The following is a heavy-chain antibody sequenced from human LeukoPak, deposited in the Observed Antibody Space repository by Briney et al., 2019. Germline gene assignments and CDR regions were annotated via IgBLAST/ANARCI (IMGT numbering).Heavy chain of an antibody. CDR3: ARTGWYSSSWYYFDY. CDR1: GGSISSGGYS. CDR2: IYHSGST. J-gene: IGHJ4*02. D-gene: IGHD6-13*01. Sequence: SQTLSLTCAVSGGSISSGGYSWSWIRQPPGKGLEWIGYIYHSGSTYYKPSLKSRVTISVDRSKNQFSLKLSSVTAADTAVYYCARTGWYSSSWYYFDYWGQGTLVTVSS. V-gene: IGHV4-30-2*01.